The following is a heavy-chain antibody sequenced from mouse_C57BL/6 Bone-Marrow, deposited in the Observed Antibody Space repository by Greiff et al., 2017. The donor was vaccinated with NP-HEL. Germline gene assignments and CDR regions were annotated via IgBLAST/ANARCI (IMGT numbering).Heavy chain of an antibody. D-gene: IGHD1-1*02. CDR3: ARTAGSYVFMDY. J-gene: IGHJ4*01. CDR1: GYTFTDYN. V-gene: IGHV1-18*01. CDR2: INPNNGGT. Sequence: EVKLQESGPELVKPGASVKIPCKASGYTFTDYNMDWVKQSHGKSLEWIGDINPNNGGTIYNQKFKGKATLTVDKSSSTAYMELRSLTSEDTAVYYCARTAGSYVFMDYWGQGTSVTVSS.